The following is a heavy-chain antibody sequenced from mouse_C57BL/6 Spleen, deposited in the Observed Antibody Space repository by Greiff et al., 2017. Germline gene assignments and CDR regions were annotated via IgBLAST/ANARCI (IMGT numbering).Heavy chain of an antibody. V-gene: IGHV1-7*01. CDR1: GYTFTSYW. D-gene: IGHD1-1*01. CDR3: ARDYGSSLGYFDY. CDR2: INPSSGYP. J-gene: IGHJ2*01. Sequence: QVQLQQSGAELAKPGASVKLSCKASGYTFTSYWMHWVKQRPGQGLEWIGYINPSSGYPKYNQKFKDKATLTADKSSSTAYMQLSSLTYEDSAVYYYARDYGSSLGYFDYWGQGTTLTVSS.